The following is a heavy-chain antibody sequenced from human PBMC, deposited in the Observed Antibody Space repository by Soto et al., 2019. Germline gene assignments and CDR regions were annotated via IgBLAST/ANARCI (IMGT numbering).Heavy chain of an antibody. Sequence: EVQLVESGGGLVKPGRSLRLSCETSRFTFGDYAMSWFRQAPGKGLEWVGFIRSRVYGGAVQYAASVRGRFTISRDDSKSVAYLQMNSLKAEDTAVYYCTKSMMVAVTGWFDPWSQGTLVTVSS. D-gene: IGHD3-22*01. V-gene: IGHV3-49*05. J-gene: IGHJ5*02. CDR3: TKSMMVAVTGWFDP. CDR2: IRSRVYGGAV. CDR1: RFTFGDYA.